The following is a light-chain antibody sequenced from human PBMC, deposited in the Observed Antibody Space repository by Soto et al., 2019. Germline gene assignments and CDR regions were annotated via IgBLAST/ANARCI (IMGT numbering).Light chain of an antibody. CDR3: QNRNNWHLT. Sequence: EIVLTQSPATLSLSPGERATLSCRASQSVSSYLAWYQQKPGQAPRLLIYAASNRATGIPARFSGSGSGTDFTLTISSLEPEDCAVYYCQNRNNWHLTYCSETKVEIK. V-gene: IGKV3-11*01. CDR2: AAS. CDR1: QSVSSY. J-gene: IGKJ4*01.